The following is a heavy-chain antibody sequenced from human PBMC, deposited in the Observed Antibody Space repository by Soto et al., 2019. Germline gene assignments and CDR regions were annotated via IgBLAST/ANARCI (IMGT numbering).Heavy chain of an antibody. CDR1: GFTFSSYA. Sequence: GGSLRLSCAASGFTFSSYAMSWVRQAPGKGLEWVSAISGSGGSTYYADSVKGRSTISRDNSKNTLYLQMNSLRAEDTAVYYCANLPFEFVAGTSSVSYFQHWGQGTLVTVSS. D-gene: IGHD6-19*01. J-gene: IGHJ1*01. V-gene: IGHV3-23*01. CDR2: ISGSGGST. CDR3: ANLPFEFVAGTSSVSYFQH.